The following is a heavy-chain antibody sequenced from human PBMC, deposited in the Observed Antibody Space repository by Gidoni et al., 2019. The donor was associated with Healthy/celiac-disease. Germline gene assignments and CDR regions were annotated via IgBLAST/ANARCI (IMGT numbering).Heavy chain of an antibody. V-gene: IGHV4-59*01. Sequence: QVQLQESGPGLLKPSETLSLTCTVSGGYISSYYWSWIRQPPGKGLEWIGYIYYSGSTNYTPSRKSRVTISVDTSKNQFSLKLSYGTAADTAVYYCARSGLSRVAVITPGYYYGMDVWGQGTTVTVSS. J-gene: IGHJ6*02. CDR2: IYYSGST. CDR3: ARSGLSRVAVITPGYYYGMDV. D-gene: IGHD3-22*01. CDR1: GGYISSYY.